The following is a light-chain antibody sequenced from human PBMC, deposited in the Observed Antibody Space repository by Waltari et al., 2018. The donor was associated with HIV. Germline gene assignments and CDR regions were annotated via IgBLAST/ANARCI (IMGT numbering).Light chain of an antibody. CDR2: LGS. CDR3: MQALHTPFT. CDR1: QFLLHSDGIKY. V-gene: IGKV2-28*01. Sequence: EILMTQSPLSLSVNPGEPPSLSCGSWQFLLHSDGIKYLAWYRQKPGQSPHLLFYLGSNRDVGAPDRSRGSGPGTDSTLTISRVGVEDVGVYYGMQALHTPFTFGLGTKVNI. J-gene: IGKJ3*01.